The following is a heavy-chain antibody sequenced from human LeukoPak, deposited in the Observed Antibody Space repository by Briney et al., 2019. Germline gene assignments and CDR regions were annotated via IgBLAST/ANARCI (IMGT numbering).Heavy chain of an antibody. V-gene: IGHV4-61*10. Sequence: PSQTLSLTCSVSGGSISSGSYYWSWIRQPAGKGLEWIGYIYYSGSTNYNPSLKSRVTISVDTSKNQFSLKLSSVTAADTAVYYCAREEWELLPPTHARYFEHWGQGTLVTVSS. CDR1: GGSISSGSYY. CDR3: AREEWELLPPTHARYFEH. CDR2: IYYSGST. D-gene: IGHD1-26*01. J-gene: IGHJ1*01.